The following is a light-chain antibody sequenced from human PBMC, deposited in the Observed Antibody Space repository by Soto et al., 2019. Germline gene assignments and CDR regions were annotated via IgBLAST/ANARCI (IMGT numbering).Light chain of an antibody. J-gene: IGKJ5*01. V-gene: IGKV3-20*01. CDR3: QQYGNSIPIT. CDR2: AAS. CDR1: QSVSSSY. Sequence: EIVLTQSPGTLSLSPGERATLSCRASQSVSSSYLAWYQQKPGQAPRRLIYAASTRATGIPDRFSGSGSGTDFTLTISRLEPEDFAVYYCQQYGNSIPITFGQGTRLEI.